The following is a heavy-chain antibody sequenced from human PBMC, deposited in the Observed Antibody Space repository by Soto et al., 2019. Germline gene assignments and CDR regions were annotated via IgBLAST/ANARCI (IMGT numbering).Heavy chain of an antibody. CDR3: ARGGGVGVAGSAAFDM. CDR1: GYPVTAYY. V-gene: IGHV1-2*02. Sequence: QLHLVQSGAVVKKPGASVTVSCSASGYPVTAYYMHWVRQAPGRGLEWMGGINPATGAAKYTQTFQGGVGMTRDTSTGTVFMELGGLTSEDTAVFYWARGGGVGVAGSAAFDMWGQGTLVTVSS. CDR2: INPATGAA. J-gene: IGHJ3*02. D-gene: IGHD3-3*01.